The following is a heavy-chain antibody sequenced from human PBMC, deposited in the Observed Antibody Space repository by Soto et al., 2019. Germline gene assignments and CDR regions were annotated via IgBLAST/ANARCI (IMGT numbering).Heavy chain of an antibody. CDR2: IYHSGTT. CDR3: ASATTFNYYYYRMDV. D-gene: IGHD1-26*01. V-gene: IGHV4-4*02. J-gene: IGHJ6*02. Sequence: SETLSLTCAVSGGSISSNNWWSWVRQPPGRGLEWIGEIYHSGTTNYNPSFKSRVTISLDKSKNQFSLKLTSVTAADTAVYYCASATTFNYYYYRMDVWGQGTTVTVSS. CDR1: GGSISSNNW.